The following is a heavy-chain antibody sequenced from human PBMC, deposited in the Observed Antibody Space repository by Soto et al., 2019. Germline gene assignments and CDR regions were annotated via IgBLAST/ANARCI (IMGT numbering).Heavy chain of an antibody. CDR2: IYYSGST. D-gene: IGHD6-13*01. V-gene: IGHV4-59*01. J-gene: IGHJ4*02. Sequence: PSETLSLTCTVSGGSISSYYWSWIRQPPGKGLEWIGYIYYSGSTNYNPSLKSRVTISVDTSKNQFSLKLSSVTAADTAVYYCGRGDSRPYLFAYWGQGTLVTVSS. CDR3: GRGDSRPYLFAY. CDR1: GGSISSYY.